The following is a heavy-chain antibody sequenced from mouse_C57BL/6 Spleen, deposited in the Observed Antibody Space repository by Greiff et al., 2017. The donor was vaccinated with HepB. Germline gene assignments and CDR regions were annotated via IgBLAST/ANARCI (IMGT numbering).Heavy chain of an antibody. J-gene: IGHJ2*01. CDR2: ISDGGSYT. V-gene: IGHV5-4*01. CDR3: ARLDY. Sequence: EVQLVESGGGLVKPGGSLKLSCAASGFTFSSYAMSWVRQTPEKRLAWVATISDGGSYTYYPDNVKGRITISRDNAKNNLYLQMSHLKSEDTAMYYCARLDYWGQGTTLTVSS. CDR1: GFTFSSYA.